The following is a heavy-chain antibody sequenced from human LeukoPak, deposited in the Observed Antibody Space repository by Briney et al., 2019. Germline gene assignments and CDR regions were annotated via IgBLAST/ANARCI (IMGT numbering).Heavy chain of an antibody. Sequence: GGSLRLSCAASGFTFSSYSMNWVRQAPGKGLEWVSYISSSSSTIYYADSVKGRFTISRDKSENTLSLQMNGLRVEDTAVYYCAKVMPPGRIRFYSYYMDVWGKGTTVSVS. CDR3: AKVMPPGRIRFYSYYMDV. V-gene: IGHV3-48*01. J-gene: IGHJ6*03. D-gene: IGHD2-15*01. CDR1: GFTFSSYS. CDR2: ISSSSSTI.